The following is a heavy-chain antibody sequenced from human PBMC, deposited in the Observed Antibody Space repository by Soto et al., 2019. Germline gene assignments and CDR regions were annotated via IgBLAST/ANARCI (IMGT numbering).Heavy chain of an antibody. D-gene: IGHD4-17*01. CDR2: INHSGST. Sequence: SETLSLTCAVYGGSFSGYYWSWIRQPPGKGLEWIGEINHSGSTNYNPSLKSRVTISVDTSKNQFSLKLSSVTAADTAVYYCARGLSTVNQIEYFQHWGQGTLVTVSS. CDR1: GGSFSGYY. CDR3: ARGLSTVNQIEYFQH. J-gene: IGHJ1*01. V-gene: IGHV4-34*01.